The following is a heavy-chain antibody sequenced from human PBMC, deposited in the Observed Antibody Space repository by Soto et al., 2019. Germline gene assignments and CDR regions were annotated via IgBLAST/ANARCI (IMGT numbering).Heavy chain of an antibody. D-gene: IGHD2-2*01. CDR3: ARVSCSSTSCYWGIDY. Sequence: GSLRLSCAASGFTFSSYAMHWVRQAPGKRLEWVAVISYDGSNKYYADSVKGRFTISRDNSKNTLYLQMNSLRAEDTAVYYCARVSCSSTSCYWGIDYWGQGTLVTVSS. V-gene: IGHV3-30-3*01. CDR2: ISYDGSNK. CDR1: GFTFSSYA. J-gene: IGHJ4*02.